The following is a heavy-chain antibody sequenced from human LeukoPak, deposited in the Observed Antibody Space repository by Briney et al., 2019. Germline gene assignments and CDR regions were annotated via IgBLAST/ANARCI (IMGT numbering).Heavy chain of an antibody. Sequence: ASVKVSCKASGGTFSSYAISWVRQAPGQGLEWMGGIIPIFGTANYAQKFQGRVTITTDEYTSTAYMELSSLRSEDTAVYYCASCSSTSCYKRAFDYWGQGTLVTVSS. J-gene: IGHJ4*02. V-gene: IGHV1-69*05. CDR1: GGTFSSYA. CDR2: IIPIFGTA. D-gene: IGHD2-2*02. CDR3: ASCSSTSCYKRAFDY.